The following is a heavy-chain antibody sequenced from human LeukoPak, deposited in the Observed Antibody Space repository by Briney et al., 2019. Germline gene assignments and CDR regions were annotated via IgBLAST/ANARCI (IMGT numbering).Heavy chain of an antibody. CDR2: ISWNSGSI. Sequence: GGSLRLSCAASGFTFDDYAMHWVRQAPGKGLECVSGISWNSGSIGYADSVKGRFTISRDNAKNSLYLQMNSLRAEDIALYYCAKELDSSGYYGAFDIWGQGTMVTVSS. D-gene: IGHD3-22*01. J-gene: IGHJ3*02. CDR3: AKELDSSGYYGAFDI. CDR1: GFTFDDYA. V-gene: IGHV3-9*03.